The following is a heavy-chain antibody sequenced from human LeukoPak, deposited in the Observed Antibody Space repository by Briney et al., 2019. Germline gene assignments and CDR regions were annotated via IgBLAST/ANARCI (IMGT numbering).Heavy chain of an antibody. CDR3: ARGAQWLGPNWFDP. Sequence: KPSETLSLTCTVSGGSISSYCWSWIRQPPGKGLEWIGYIYYSGSTNYNPSLKSRVTISVDTSKNQFSLKLSSVTAADTAVYYCARGAQWLGPNWFDPWGQGTLVTVSS. J-gene: IGHJ5*02. V-gene: IGHV4-59*08. CDR2: IYYSGST. D-gene: IGHD6-19*01. CDR1: GGSISSYC.